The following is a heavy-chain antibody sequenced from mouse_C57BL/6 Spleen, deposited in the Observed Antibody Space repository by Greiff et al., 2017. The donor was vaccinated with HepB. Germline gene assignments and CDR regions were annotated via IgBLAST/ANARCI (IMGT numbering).Heavy chain of an antibody. CDR3: ARLFQGYFDV. V-gene: IGHV1-64*01. CDR2: IHPNSGST. Sequence: QVHVKQPGAELVKPGASVKLSCKASGYTFTSYWMHWVKQRPGQGLEWIGMIHPNSGSTNYNEKFKSKATLTVDKSSSTAYMQLSSLTSEDSAVYYCARLFQGYFDVWGTGTTVTVSS. J-gene: IGHJ1*03. D-gene: IGHD1-1*01. CDR1: GYTFTSYW.